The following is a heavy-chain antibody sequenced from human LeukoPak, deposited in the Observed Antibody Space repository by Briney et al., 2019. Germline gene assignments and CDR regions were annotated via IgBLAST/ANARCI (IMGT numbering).Heavy chain of an antibody. D-gene: IGHD6-19*01. V-gene: IGHV1-69*13. J-gene: IGHJ4*02. Sequence: SVKVSCKASGGTFSSYTLSWVRQAPGQGLEWMGGIIPIFGTANYAQKFQGRVTITADESTSTAYMELSSLRSEDTAVYYCARDYYSSGWHVDYWGQGTLVTVSS. CDR2: IIPIFGTA. CDR3: ARDYYSSGWHVDY. CDR1: GGTFSSYT.